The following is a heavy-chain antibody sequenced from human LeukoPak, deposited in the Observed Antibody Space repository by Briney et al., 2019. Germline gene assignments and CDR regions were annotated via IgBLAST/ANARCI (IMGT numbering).Heavy chain of an antibody. D-gene: IGHD3-22*01. CDR3: ARGGYYYDSSGYSHLPDY. Sequence: SVKVSCKASGGTFSSYAFSWVRQAPGQGLEWMGGIIPIVGTTNYAQMFQGRVTIAADESTSTAYMELSSLRSEDTAVYYCARGGYYYDSSGYSHLPDYWGQGTLVTVSA. V-gene: IGHV1-69*01. CDR2: IIPIVGTT. J-gene: IGHJ4*02. CDR1: GGTFSSYA.